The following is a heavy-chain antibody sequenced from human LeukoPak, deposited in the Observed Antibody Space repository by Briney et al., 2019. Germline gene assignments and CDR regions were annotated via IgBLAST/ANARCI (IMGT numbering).Heavy chain of an antibody. CDR1: GFTFSSCG. J-gene: IGHJ4*02. CDR2: IRYDGSDK. CDR3: VKDVGVGASYFDN. D-gene: IGHD1-26*01. V-gene: IGHV3-30*02. Sequence: PGGSLRLSCAASGFTFSSCGMHWVRQSPGKGLEWVAYIRYDGSDKYYIDSVKGRFTIARDNPKGTLYLQMTSLSHDDTAVYFCVKDVGVGASYFDNWGQGILVAVSS.